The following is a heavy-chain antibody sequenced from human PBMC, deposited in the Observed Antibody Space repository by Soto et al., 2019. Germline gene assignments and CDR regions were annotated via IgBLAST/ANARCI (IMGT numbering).Heavy chain of an antibody. Sequence: ASVKVSCTDSGDTFTSNGISWVRQAPGQGLEWMGWISAYNGNTNYAQKLQGRVTMTTDTSTSTAYMELRSLRSDDTAVYYCARDPGRSYYGSNDYWGQGTLVTVSS. CDR2: ISAYNGNT. D-gene: IGHD1-26*01. V-gene: IGHV1-18*01. CDR3: ARDPGRSYYGSNDY. CDR1: GDTFTSNG. J-gene: IGHJ4*02.